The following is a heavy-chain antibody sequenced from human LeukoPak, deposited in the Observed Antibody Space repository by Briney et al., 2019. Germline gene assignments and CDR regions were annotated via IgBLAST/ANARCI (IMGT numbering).Heavy chain of an antibody. Sequence: GSSEKVSCKASGGTFSSYAISWVRQAPGHGLEWMGGIIPIFGTANYAQKFQGRVTITAHESTSTAYMELSSLRSEDTAVYYCARRKERGYSGYDSPFDYWGQGTLVTVSS. D-gene: IGHD5-12*01. CDR3: ARRKERGYSGYDSPFDY. J-gene: IGHJ4*02. V-gene: IGHV1-69*01. CDR2: IIPIFGTA. CDR1: GGTFSSYA.